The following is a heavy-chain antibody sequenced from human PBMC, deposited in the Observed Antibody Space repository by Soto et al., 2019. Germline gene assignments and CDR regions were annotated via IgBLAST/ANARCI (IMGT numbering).Heavy chain of an antibody. Sequence: GASVKGSFKASGGTISSYAISLVRQAPGQGLEWMGGIIPIFGTANYAQKFQGRVTITADESTSTAYMELSSLRSEDTAVYYCARLYGSGSYYNPDYWGQGTLVTVSS. J-gene: IGHJ4*02. CDR2: IIPIFGTA. D-gene: IGHD3-10*01. CDR3: ARLYGSGSYYNPDY. V-gene: IGHV1-69*13. CDR1: GGTISSYA.